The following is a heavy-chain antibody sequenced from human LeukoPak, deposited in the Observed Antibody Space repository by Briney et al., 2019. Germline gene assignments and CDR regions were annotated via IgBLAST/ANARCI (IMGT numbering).Heavy chain of an antibody. CDR3: ARPRDDSTGYYLGY. J-gene: IGHJ4*02. CDR2: IYYTGTT. D-gene: IGHD3-22*01. Sequence: SETLSLTCTVSGGSIRGSSYYWGWIRQPPGKGLDWIGNIYYTGTTYYNPSLKSRVTISVDTSKNHFSLRLRSVTAADTAVYFCARPRDDSTGYYLGYWGQGTLVTVSS. V-gene: IGHV4-39*02. CDR1: GGSIRGSSYY.